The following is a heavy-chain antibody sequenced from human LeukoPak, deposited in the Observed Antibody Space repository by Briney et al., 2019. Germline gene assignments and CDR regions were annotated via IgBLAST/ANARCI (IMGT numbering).Heavy chain of an antibody. J-gene: IGHJ6*02. V-gene: IGHV3-30*18. CDR3: AKESSTMIVEVADYYGMDV. Sequence: GGSLRLSCAASGFTFSSYGMHWVRQAPGKGLEWVAVISYGGSNKYYADSVQGRFTISRDNSKNTLYLQMNSLRVEDTAVYYCAKESSTMIVEVADYYGMDVWGQGTTVTVSS. D-gene: IGHD3-22*01. CDR1: GFTFSSYG. CDR2: ISYGGSNK.